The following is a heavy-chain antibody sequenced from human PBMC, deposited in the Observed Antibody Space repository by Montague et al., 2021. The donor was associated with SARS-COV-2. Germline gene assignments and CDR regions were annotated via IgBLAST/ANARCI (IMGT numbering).Heavy chain of an antibody. V-gene: IGHV4-4*02. CDR2: IYHSGST. CDR1: GGSISSSNW. J-gene: IGHJ6*02. Sequence: SETLSLTCAVSGGSISSSNWWSWVRQPPGKGLEWIGEIYHSGSTNYSPSLKSRVTISVDKSKNRFSLKLSSVTAADTAVYYCARFYYDILTGYYGIDVWGQGTTVTVSS. CDR3: ARFYYDILTGYYGIDV. D-gene: IGHD3-9*01.